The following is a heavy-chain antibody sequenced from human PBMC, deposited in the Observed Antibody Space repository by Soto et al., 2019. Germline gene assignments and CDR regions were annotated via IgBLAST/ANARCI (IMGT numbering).Heavy chain of an antibody. D-gene: IGHD6-6*01. CDR1: GFTFSSYA. J-gene: IGHJ6*02. CDR3: AREGGNSSSPGHYYGMDV. Sequence: GGSLRLSCAASGFTFSSYAMHWVRQAPGKGLEWVAVISYVGSNKYYADSVKGRFTISRDNSKNTLYLQMNSLRAEDTAVYYCAREGGNSSSPGHYYGMDVWGQGTTVTVSS. V-gene: IGHV3-30-3*01. CDR2: ISYVGSNK.